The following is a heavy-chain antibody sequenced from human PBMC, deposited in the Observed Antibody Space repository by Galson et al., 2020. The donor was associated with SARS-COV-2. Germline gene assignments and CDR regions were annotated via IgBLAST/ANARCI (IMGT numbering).Heavy chain of an antibody. CDR3: AKNISPYYYYMDV. J-gene: IGHJ6*03. CDR2: ISSSCGAT. D-gene: IGHD5-12*01. CDR1: GFSFRNYA. Sequence: GESLKISCAASGFSFRNYAMSWVRQSPGKGLEWVSGISSSCGATDYADSVKGRFIISRDNSKGTLYLQMNSLRAGDSAVYHCAKNISPYYYYMDVWGKGTTVTVSS. V-gene: IGHV3-23*01.